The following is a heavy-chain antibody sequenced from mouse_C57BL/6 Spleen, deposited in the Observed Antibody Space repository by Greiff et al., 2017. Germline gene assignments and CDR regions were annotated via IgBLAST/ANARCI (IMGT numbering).Heavy chain of an antibody. J-gene: IGHJ3*01. CDR3: ANDAWFAY. D-gene: IGHD2-12*01. CDR2: IYPGDGDT. Sequence: VQVVESGAELVKPGASVKISCKASGYAFSSYWMNWVKQRPGKGLEWIGQIYPGDGDTNYNGKFKGKATLTADKSSSTAYMQLSSLTSEDSAVYFCANDAWFAYWGQGTLVTVSA. V-gene: IGHV1-80*01. CDR1: GYAFSSYW.